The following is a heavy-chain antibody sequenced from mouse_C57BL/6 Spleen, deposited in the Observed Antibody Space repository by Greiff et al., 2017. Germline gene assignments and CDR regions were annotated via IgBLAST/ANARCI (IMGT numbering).Heavy chain of an antibody. CDR2: IYPGDGDT. V-gene: IGHV1-82*01. J-gene: IGHJ4*01. Sequence: VQLKQSGPELVKPGASVKISCKASGYAFSSSWMNWVKQRPGKGLEWIGRIYPGDGDTNYNGKFKGKATLTADKSSSTAYMQLSSLTSEDSAVYFCARITTFYAMDCWGQGTSVTVSS. CDR3: ARITTFYAMDC. D-gene: IGHD1-1*01. CDR1: GYAFSSSW.